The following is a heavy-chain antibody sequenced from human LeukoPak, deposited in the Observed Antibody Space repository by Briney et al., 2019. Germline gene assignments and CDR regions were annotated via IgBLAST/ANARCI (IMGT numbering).Heavy chain of an antibody. V-gene: IGHV3-23*01. CDR1: GFTFSSHA. D-gene: IGHD1-26*01. J-gene: IGHJ3*02. CDR2: ISHSGGST. Sequence: GGSLRLSCAASGFTFSSHAMSWVRQAPGKGLDWVSGISHSGGSTHYADSVKGRFTISRDNSENTLYLQMNSLRVEDTAVYYCARGSIVGATRPFDIWGQGTMVIVSS. CDR3: ARGSIVGATRPFDI.